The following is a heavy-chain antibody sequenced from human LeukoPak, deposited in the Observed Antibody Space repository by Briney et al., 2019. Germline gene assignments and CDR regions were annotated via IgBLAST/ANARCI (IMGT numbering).Heavy chain of an antibody. Sequence: SETLSLTCTVSGGSISSYYWSWIRQPPGKGLEWIGYIHYSGSTNYNPSLKSRVTISVGTSKNQFSLKLSSVTAADTAVYYCARRGTMVRGYYYYGMDVWGQGTTVTVSS. CDR3: ARRGTMVRGYYYYGMDV. J-gene: IGHJ6*02. CDR2: IHYSGST. CDR1: GGSISSYY. V-gene: IGHV4-59*08. D-gene: IGHD3-10*01.